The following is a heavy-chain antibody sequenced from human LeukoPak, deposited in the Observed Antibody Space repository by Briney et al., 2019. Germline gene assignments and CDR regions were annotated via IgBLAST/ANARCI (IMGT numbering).Heavy chain of an antibody. J-gene: IGHJ4*02. CDR3: AKARFTVINYFDY. Sequence: GGSLRLSCAASGFTFSGYAMTWVRQAPGKGLEWVSAISGSGGSTYYADSVKGRFTISRDNSKNTLYLQMNSLRADDTAVYYCAKARFTVINYFDYWGQGTLVTVSS. V-gene: IGHV3-23*01. CDR1: GFTFSGYA. D-gene: IGHD4-11*01. CDR2: ISGSGGST.